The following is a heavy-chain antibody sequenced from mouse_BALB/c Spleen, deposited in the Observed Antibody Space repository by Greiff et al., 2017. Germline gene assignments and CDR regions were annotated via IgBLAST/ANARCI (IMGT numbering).Heavy chain of an antibody. V-gene: IGHV5-12-2*01. D-gene: IGHD1-1*01. CDR3: ARAVPAFDY. Sequence: EVQGVESGGGLVQPGGSLKLSCAASGFTFSSYTMSWVRQTPEKRLEWVAYISNGGGSTYYPDTVKGRFTISRDNAKNTLYLQMSSLKSEDTAMYYCARAVPAFDYWGQGTTLTVSS. J-gene: IGHJ2*01. CDR1: GFTFSSYT. CDR2: ISNGGGST.